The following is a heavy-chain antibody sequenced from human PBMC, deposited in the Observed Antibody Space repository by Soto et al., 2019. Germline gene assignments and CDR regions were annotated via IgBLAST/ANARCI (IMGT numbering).Heavy chain of an antibody. D-gene: IGHD6-19*01. CDR2: IYHSGST. CDR3: ARGLIALGGTASH. CDR1: GGSISSGGYS. J-gene: IGHJ4*02. V-gene: IGHV4-30-2*01. Sequence: SETLSLTCAVSGGSISSGGYSCNWIRQPPGKGLECIGYIYHSGSTYYNPSLKSRVTMSVDTSKNTFSLNLISVTAADTAVYYCARGLIALGGTASHWGRGTLVTVSS.